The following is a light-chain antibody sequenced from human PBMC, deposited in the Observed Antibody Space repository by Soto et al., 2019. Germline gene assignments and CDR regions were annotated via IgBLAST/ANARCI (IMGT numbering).Light chain of an antibody. CDR3: CSFAGSNSWV. CDR1: SGDVGTYDL. CDR2: EAT. Sequence: SALTQPASVSGSPGQSITISCTGTSGDVGTYDLVSWYQHHPGAAPKLMVYEATRRPSGISNRFSGSKSGNTASLTISGLQAEDEAAYYCCSFAGSNSWVFGGGTKLTVL. V-gene: IGLV2-23*01. J-gene: IGLJ3*02.